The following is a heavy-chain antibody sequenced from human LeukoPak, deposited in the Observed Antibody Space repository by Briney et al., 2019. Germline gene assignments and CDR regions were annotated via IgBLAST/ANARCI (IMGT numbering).Heavy chain of an antibody. D-gene: IGHD5-12*01. CDR2: IIPIFGTA. V-gene: IGHV1-69*06. CDR3: ASGRRLEYSGYDLSNWFDP. J-gene: IGHJ5*02. CDR1: GGTFSSYA. Sequence: ASVKVSCKASGGTFSSYAISWVRQAPGQGLEWMGGIIPIFGTANYAQKFQGRVTITADKSTSTAYVELSSLRSEDTAVYYCASGRRLEYSGYDLSNWFDPWGQGTLVTVSS.